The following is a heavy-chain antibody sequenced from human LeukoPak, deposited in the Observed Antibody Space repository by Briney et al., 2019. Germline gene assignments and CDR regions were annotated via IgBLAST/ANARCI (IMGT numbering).Heavy chain of an antibody. CDR2: IYYSGST. Sequence: ETLSLTCTVSGGSISSYYWSWIRQPPGKGLEWIGYIYYSGSTNYNPSLKSRVTISVDTSKNQFSLKLSSVTAADTAVYYCARDLDTAMVTWGQGTLVTVSS. V-gene: IGHV4-59*01. CDR1: GGSISSYY. CDR3: ARDLDTAMVT. J-gene: IGHJ4*02. D-gene: IGHD5-18*01.